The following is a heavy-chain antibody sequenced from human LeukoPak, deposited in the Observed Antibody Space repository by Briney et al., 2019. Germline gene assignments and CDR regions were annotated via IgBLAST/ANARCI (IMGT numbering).Heavy chain of an antibody. V-gene: IGHV3-30*04. D-gene: IGHD3-16*01. CDR1: GFTFSSYV. Sequence: GGSLRLSCAASGFTFSSYVMHWVRQAPGKGLEWVAIISYDGSNEYYADSVKGRFTISRDNSKNTLYLQMNSLRAEDTAVYYCARGGYYYYMDVWGKGATVTISS. CDR2: ISYDGSNE. CDR3: ARGGYYYYMDV. J-gene: IGHJ6*03.